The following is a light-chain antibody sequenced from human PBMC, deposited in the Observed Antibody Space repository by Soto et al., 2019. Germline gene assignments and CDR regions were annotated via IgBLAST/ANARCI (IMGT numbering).Light chain of an antibody. J-gene: IGKJ3*01. V-gene: IGKV3-20*01. Sequence: EIVLTQSPGTLSLSPGERATLSCRASQSVSSSYLAWYQQKPGQAPRLLIHDASSRATGIPDRFSGSWSGTDFTLTISRLEPEDFAVYYCQQYGSSPLFTFGPGTKVDIK. CDR2: DAS. CDR3: QQYGSSPLFT. CDR1: QSVSSSY.